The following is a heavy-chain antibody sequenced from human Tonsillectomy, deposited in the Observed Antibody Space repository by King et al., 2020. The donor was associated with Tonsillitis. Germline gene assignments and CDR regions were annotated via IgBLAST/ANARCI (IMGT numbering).Heavy chain of an antibody. CDR3: ARGLGGYSGYVESYYYYYIDV. J-gene: IGHJ6*03. D-gene: IGHD5-12*01. CDR1: GGSFSVYY. Sequence: VQLQQWGAGLLKPSETLYLTCAVYGGSFSVYYWSWIRQPPGKGLEWIGDINHTGSTNYNPSLKSRVTISADTSQNHFSLKLSSVTAADTAVYYFARGLGGYSGYVESYYYYYIDVWGKGTTVTVSS. CDR2: INHTGST. V-gene: IGHV4-34*01.